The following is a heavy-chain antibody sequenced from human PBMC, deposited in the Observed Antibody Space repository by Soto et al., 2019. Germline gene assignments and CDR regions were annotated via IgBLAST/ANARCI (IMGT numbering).Heavy chain of an antibody. Sequence: GSMRLSCALAGGSVSGTYQSCVRQAPGRGLKWVSVHYSGGSTYYADSVQGRFTISRDKSNNTLYLQMRRVRAEDTAVYFCARHRHPRGTVGATSPLDPWGQGTQVTVSS. D-gene: IGHD1-26*01. J-gene: IGHJ5*02. CDR1: GGSVSGTY. CDR2: HYSGGST. V-gene: IGHV3-53*01. CDR3: ARHRHPRGTVGATSPLDP.